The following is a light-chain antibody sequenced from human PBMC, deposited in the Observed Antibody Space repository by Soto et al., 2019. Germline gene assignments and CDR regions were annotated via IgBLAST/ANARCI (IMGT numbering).Light chain of an antibody. CDR2: AAS. V-gene: IGKV1-12*01. CDR1: QGISIW. CDR3: QQVNRYPPT. J-gene: IGKJ4*01. Sequence: DIQMAQSPSSVSASVGDRVTISCRASQGISIWLAWYQQKPGKAPKLLVYAASNLQRGVPSRFSGSGSGTHFTLTISSLQPEDFATYYCQQVNRYPPTFGGGTKVEIK.